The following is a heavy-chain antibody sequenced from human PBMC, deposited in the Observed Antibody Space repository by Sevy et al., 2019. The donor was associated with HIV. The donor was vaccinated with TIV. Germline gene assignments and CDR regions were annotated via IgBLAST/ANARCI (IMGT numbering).Heavy chain of an antibody. CDR3: ARDRDDGYCTNGVCFNFDN. Sequence: GGSLRLSCAASGFTFDDYAMHWVRQAPGKGLEWVSGISWNSGSIDYADSVKGRFTISRDNAKNSLYLQMKGLGADDTALYYCARDRDDGYCTNGVCFNFDNWGQGTLVTVSS. V-gene: IGHV3-9*01. J-gene: IGHJ4*01. D-gene: IGHD2-8*01. CDR1: GFTFDDYA. CDR2: ISWNSGSI.